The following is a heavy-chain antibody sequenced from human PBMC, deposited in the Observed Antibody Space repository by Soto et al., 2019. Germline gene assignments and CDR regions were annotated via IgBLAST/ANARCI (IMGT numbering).Heavy chain of an antibody. Sequence: QVQLVESGGGVVQPGRSLRLSCAASGFTFSSYAMHWVRQAPGKGLEWVAVISYDGSNKYYADSVKGRFTISRDNSKNTLNLQMNSLRAEDTAVYYCARATGGFDYWGQGTLVTVSS. J-gene: IGHJ4*02. CDR2: ISYDGSNK. CDR1: GFTFSSYA. V-gene: IGHV3-30-3*01. CDR3: ARATGGFDY. D-gene: IGHD3-10*01.